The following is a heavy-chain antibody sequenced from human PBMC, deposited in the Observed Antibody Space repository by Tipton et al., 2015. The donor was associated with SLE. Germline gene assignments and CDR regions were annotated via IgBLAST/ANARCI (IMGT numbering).Heavy chain of an antibody. V-gene: IGHV4-31*03. CDR2: IYYSGST. J-gene: IGHJ3*02. Sequence: TLSLTCTVSGGSISSSSYYWSWIRQHPGKGLEWIGYIYYSGSTYYNPSLKSRVTISMDTSKNQFSLKLTAVTAADTAVYYCARTLDALDIWGQGTMVTVSS. CDR1: GGSISSSSYY. CDR3: ARTLDALDI.